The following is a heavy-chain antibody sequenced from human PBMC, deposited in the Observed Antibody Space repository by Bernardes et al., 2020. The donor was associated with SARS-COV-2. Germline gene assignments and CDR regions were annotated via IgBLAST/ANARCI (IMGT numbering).Heavy chain of an antibody. J-gene: IGHJ6*02. Sequence: ASVKVSCKASGYPFTGYYLHWVRQAPGQGLEWMGWITPTSGGTTYAQKFQGRVTMTRDTSISTAYMELSSLRSDDTAVYYCALPPTNYDRYGMDVWGQGTTVTGAS. D-gene: IGHD3-16*01. CDR2: ITPTSGGT. CDR1: GYPFTGYY. V-gene: IGHV1-2*02. CDR3: ALPPTNYDRYGMDV.